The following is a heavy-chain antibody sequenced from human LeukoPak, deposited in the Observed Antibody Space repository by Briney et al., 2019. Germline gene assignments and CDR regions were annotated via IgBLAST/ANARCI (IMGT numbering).Heavy chain of an antibody. D-gene: IGHD3-22*01. V-gene: IGHV3-23*01. Sequence: GGSLRLSCAASGFTFSSYALSWVRQAPGKGLEWVSVISGIGGNTYYADSVKGRFTISRDNSHHTLYLQMNSLRAEDTAVYYCATLSSTVVITSVDIWGQGTMVTVSS. J-gene: IGHJ3*02. CDR2: ISGIGGNT. CDR1: GFTFSSYA. CDR3: ATLSSTVVITSVDI.